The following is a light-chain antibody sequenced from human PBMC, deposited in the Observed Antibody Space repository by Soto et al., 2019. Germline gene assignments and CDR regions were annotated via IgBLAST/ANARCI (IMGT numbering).Light chain of an antibody. CDR2: GAS. J-gene: IGKJ1*01. CDR1: QSVSSSY. CDR3: QQYGSSQWT. V-gene: IGKV3-20*01. Sequence: PGERATLSCRASQSVSSSYSAWYQQKPGQAPRLLIYGASSRATGIPDRFSGSGSGTDFTLTISRLEPEDFAVYYCQQYGSSQWTFGQGTKVDIK.